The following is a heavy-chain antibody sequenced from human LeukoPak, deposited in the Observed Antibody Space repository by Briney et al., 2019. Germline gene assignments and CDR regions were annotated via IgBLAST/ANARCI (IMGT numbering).Heavy chain of an antibody. J-gene: IGHJ4*02. CDR2: IYYSGST. D-gene: IGHD1-1*01. V-gene: IGHV4-59*01. CDR3: ARDPKLNWNSFGFDY. CDR1: GGSISSYY. Sequence: PSETLSLTCTVSGGSISSYYWSWIRQPPGKGLEWIGYIYYSGSTNYNPSLKSRVTISVDTSKNQFSLKLSSVTAADTAVYYCARDPKLNWNSFGFDYWGQGTLVTVSS.